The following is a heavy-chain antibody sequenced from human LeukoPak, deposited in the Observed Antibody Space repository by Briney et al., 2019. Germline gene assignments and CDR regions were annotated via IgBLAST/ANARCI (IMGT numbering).Heavy chain of an antibody. CDR3: ARDPENYYDSSGYYGDAFDI. CDR1: GFTFSSYS. V-gene: IGHV3-21*01. CDR2: ISSSSSYI. D-gene: IGHD3-22*01. Sequence: GGSLRLSCAASGFTFSSYSMNWVRQAPGKGLEWVSSISSSSSYIYYADSVKGRFTIPRDNAKNSLYLQMNSLRAEDTAVYYCARDPENYYDSSGYYGDAFDIWGQGTMVTVSS. J-gene: IGHJ3*02.